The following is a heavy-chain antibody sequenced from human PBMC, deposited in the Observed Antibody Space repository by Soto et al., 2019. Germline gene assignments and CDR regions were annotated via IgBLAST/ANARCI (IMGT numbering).Heavy chain of an antibody. CDR2: IDWDDDK. V-gene: IGHV2-70*11. Sequence: SGPTLVNPTQTLTLTCTFSGFSLSTSGMCVSWIRQPPGKALEWLARIDWDDDKYYSTSLKTRLTISKDTSKNQVVLTMTNMDPVDTATYYCARYCSGGSCYHSDYYGMDVWGQGTTVTVSS. CDR1: GFSLSTSGMC. J-gene: IGHJ6*02. CDR3: ARYCSGGSCYHSDYYGMDV. D-gene: IGHD2-15*01.